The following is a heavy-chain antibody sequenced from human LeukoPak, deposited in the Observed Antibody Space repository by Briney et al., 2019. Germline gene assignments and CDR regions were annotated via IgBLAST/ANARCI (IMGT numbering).Heavy chain of an antibody. V-gene: IGHV3-30-3*01. CDR1: GFTFSSYS. D-gene: IGHD5-18*01. CDR2: VSYDGTKI. J-gene: IGHJ4*02. CDR3: ARDRIQIWSYVGTFDS. Sequence: GGSLRLSCAASGFTFSSYSMHWVRQAPGKGLEWGAVVSYDGTKISYGGSVKGRFTMSRDISKNTLSLQMNSLRPEDTAVYYCARDRIQIWSYVGTFDSWGQGTLVTVSS.